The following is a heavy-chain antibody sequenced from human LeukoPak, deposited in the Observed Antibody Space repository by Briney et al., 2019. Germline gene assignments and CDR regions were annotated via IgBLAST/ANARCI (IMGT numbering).Heavy chain of an antibody. J-gene: IGHJ3*02. Sequence: GGSLRLSCAASGFTFSSYAMSWVRQAPGKELEWVSAISGSGGSTYYADSVKGRFTISRDNSKNTLYLQMNSLRAEDTAVYYCAKEGSGWYWGSDAFDIWGQGTMVTVSS. CDR3: AKEGSGWYWGSDAFDI. D-gene: IGHD6-19*01. CDR1: GFTFSSYA. V-gene: IGHV3-23*01. CDR2: ISGSGGST.